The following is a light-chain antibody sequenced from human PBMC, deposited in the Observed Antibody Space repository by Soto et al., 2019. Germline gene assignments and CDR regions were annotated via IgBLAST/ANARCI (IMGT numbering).Light chain of an antibody. CDR2: DAS. CDR1: QSINNN. Sequence: EIVITQSPATLSWSPVEIASLXFRASQSINNNLAWYQQKPGQAPRLLIYDASTRATGIPARFSGSGSGTEFTLTISSLQSEDFAVYYCQQYYDWPLTFGGGTKVDIK. V-gene: IGKV3-15*01. CDR3: QQYYDWPLT. J-gene: IGKJ4*01.